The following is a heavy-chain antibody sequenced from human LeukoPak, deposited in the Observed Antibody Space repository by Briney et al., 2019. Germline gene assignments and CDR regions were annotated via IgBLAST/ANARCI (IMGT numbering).Heavy chain of an antibody. Sequence: SQTLSLTCTVAGGSISSGSYYWSWIRQPAGKGLEWIGRIYTSGSTNYNPSLKSRVTISVDTSKNQFSLKLSSVTAADTAVYYCARGSHFTDYWGQGTLVTVSS. V-gene: IGHV4-61*02. D-gene: IGHD3-3*02. CDR1: GGSISSGSYY. CDR3: ARGSHFTDY. CDR2: IYTSGST. J-gene: IGHJ4*02.